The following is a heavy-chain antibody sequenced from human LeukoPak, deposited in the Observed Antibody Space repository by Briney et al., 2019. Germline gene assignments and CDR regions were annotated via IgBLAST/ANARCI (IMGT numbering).Heavy chain of an antibody. V-gene: IGHV1-2*02. CDR2: INPNSGGT. CDR3: ARERMTTVTSNWFDP. J-gene: IGHJ5*02. CDR1: GGTFSSYA. Sequence: ASVKVSCKASGGTFSSYAISWVRQAPGQGLEWMGWINPNSGGTNYAQKFQGRVTMTRDTSISTAYMELSRLRSDDTAVYYCARERMTTVTSNWFDPWGQGTLVTVSS. D-gene: IGHD4-17*01.